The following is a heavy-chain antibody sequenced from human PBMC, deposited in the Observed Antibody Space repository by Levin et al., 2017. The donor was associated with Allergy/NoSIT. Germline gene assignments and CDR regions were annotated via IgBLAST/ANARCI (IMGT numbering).Heavy chain of an antibody. CDR3: ARGRYYDYVWGSFRKDYYFDY. CDR2: ISYSGST. V-gene: IGHV4-59*01. J-gene: IGHJ4*02. CDR1: DGSISSYY. D-gene: IGHD3-16*02. Sequence: RSSETLSLTCTVSDGSISSYYWSWIRQPPGKGLEWIGYISYSGSTKYNPSLKSRVTISVDTSKNQFSLKLSSVTAADTAVYYCARGRYYDYVWGSFRKDYYFDYWGQGTLVTVSS.